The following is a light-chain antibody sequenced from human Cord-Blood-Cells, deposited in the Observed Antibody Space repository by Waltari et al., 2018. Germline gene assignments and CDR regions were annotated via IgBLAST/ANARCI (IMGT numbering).Light chain of an antibody. J-gene: IGKJ4*01. CDR1: QDISNY. CDR3: QQYDNLPLT. Sequence: DIQMTQSPSSLSASVGDRVTITCQASQDISNYLNWYQQKPGKAPKLLIYDASNLETGGPARFSGSGTGTDFTCTISSRQPEDIATYYCQQYDNLPLTFGGGTKVEIK. CDR2: DAS. V-gene: IGKV1-33*01.